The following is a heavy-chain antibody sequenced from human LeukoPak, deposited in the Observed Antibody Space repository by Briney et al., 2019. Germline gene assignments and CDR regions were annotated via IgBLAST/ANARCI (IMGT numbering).Heavy chain of an antibody. D-gene: IGHD4-17*01. Sequence: SVKVSCKASGGTFSSYAISWVRQAPGQGLEWMGRIIPIFGTANYAQKFQGRVTITTDESTSTAYMELSRLRSEDTAVYYCARGPYGDYEPICFDYWGQGTLVTVSS. V-gene: IGHV1-69*05. CDR2: IIPIFGTA. CDR1: GGTFSSYA. CDR3: ARGPYGDYEPICFDY. J-gene: IGHJ4*02.